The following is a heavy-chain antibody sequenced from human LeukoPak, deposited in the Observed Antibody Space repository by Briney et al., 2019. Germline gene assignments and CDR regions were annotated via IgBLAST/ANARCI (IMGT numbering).Heavy chain of an antibody. D-gene: IGHD3-10*01. V-gene: IGHV3-23*01. J-gene: IGHJ4*02. CDR1: GLTLSSYA. CDR3: AKGYYYGSGSLDFDY. CDR2: ISGSGGST. Sequence: PGGSLRLSCAASGLTLSSYAMSWVRQAPGKGLEWVPAISGSGGSTYYADSVKGRFTISRDNSKNTLYLQMNSLRAEDTAVYYCAKGYYYGSGSLDFDYWGQGTLVTVSS.